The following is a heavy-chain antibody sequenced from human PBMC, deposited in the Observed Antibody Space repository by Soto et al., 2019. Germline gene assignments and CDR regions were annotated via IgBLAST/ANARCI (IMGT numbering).Heavy chain of an antibody. Sequence: QVQLVESGGGVVQPGGSLRLSCAASGFIFSSYGMQLVRQSPGEGLEWVATTANDGSAQYYADSVKGRFTISRDNSKNTLFLQMESLRPEDTGFYYCAKSSGGSSWYPPDHGGQGTLVTVSS. D-gene: IGHD6-13*01. CDR2: TANDGSAQ. CDR3: AKSSGGSSWYPPDH. V-gene: IGHV3-30*18. CDR1: GFIFSSYG. J-gene: IGHJ4*02.